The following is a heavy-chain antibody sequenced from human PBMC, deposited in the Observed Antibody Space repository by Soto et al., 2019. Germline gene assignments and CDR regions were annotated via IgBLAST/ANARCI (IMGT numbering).Heavy chain of an antibody. CDR1: GGSISSGGYY. Sequence: PSETLSLTCTVSGGSISSGGYYWSWIRQHPGKGLEWIGYIYYSGSTYYNPSLKSRVTISVDTSKNQFSLKLSSVTAADTAVYYCARENYEAPYYYYYGMDVWGQGTTVTVSS. CDR2: IYYSGST. D-gene: IGHD1-7*01. J-gene: IGHJ6*02. CDR3: ARENYEAPYYYYYGMDV. V-gene: IGHV4-31*02.